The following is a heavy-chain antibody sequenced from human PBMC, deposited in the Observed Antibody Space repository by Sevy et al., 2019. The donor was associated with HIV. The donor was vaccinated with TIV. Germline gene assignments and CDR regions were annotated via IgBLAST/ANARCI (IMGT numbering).Heavy chain of an antibody. CDR1: GGSISSYY. CDR3: ARSSPGYCTGGVCRPTDYYYGMDV. V-gene: IGHV4-59*01. J-gene: IGHJ6*02. D-gene: IGHD2-8*02. CDR2: IYYSGST. Sequence: SETLSLTCTVSGGSISSYYWSWIRQPPGKGLEWIGYIYYSGSTNYNPSLKSRVTISVDTSKNQFSLKLRSVTAADTAVYYCARSSPGYCTGGVCRPTDYYYGMDVWGQGTTVTVSS.